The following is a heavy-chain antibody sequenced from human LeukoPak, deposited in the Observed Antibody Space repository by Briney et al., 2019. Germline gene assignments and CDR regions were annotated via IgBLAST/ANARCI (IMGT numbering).Heavy chain of an antibody. J-gene: IGHJ1*01. V-gene: IGHV3-23*01. CDR1: GFTFSSYA. CDR2: ISGSGGST. CDR3: AKDASSWFEYFPH. D-gene: IGHD2-2*01. Sequence: GESLKISCAASGFTFSSYAMTWVRQAPGKGLEWVSVISGSGGSTFYADSVKGRFTISRDNYENTLYLHMNSLRADDTAVYYCAKDASSWFEYFPHWGQGTLVSVSS.